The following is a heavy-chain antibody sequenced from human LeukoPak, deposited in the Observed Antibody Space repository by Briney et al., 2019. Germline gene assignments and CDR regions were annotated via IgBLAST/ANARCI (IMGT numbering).Heavy chain of an antibody. CDR2: IKHNGST. V-gene: IGHV4-34*01. J-gene: IGHJ6*04. Sequence: SETLSLTCAVYGGSFSGYYWSWIRQPPGKGLEWIAEIKHNGSTNYNPSFKSRVTISVDTSKNQFSLKLSSVTAADTAVYYCARRGCSSTSFPVRSCDYYDMHVWGKGTRVTVS. CDR1: GGSFSGYY. CDR3: ARRGCSSTSFPVRSCDYYDMHV. D-gene: IGHD2-2*01.